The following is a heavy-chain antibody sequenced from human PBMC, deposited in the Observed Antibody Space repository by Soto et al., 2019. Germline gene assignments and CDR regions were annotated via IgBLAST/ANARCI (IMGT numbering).Heavy chain of an antibody. V-gene: IGHV1-69*08. CDR2: IIPILGIA. CDR3: ARESRDDSSVAADY. D-gene: IGHD3-22*01. CDR1: GGTFSSYT. Sequence: QVQLVQSGAEVKKPGSSVKVSCKASGGTFSSYTISWVRQAPGQGLEWMGRIIPILGIANYAQKFQGRVTITADKTTSTAYMELSSLRSEDTAVYYCARESRDDSSVAADYWGQGTLVTVSS. J-gene: IGHJ4*02.